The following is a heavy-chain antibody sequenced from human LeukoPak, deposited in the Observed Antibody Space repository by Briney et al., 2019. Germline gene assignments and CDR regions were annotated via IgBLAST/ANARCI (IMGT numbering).Heavy chain of an antibody. D-gene: IGHD3-22*01. CDR1: GFTFSSYA. V-gene: IGHV3-30-3*01. CDR3: AREACPYRLCYYDSSGYSLNCYFDY. J-gene: IGHJ4*02. CDR2: ISYDGSNK. Sequence: AGGSLRLSCAASGFTFSSYAMHWVRQAPGKGLEWVAVISYDGSNKYYADSVKGRFTISRDNSKNTLYLQMNSLRAEDTAVYYCAREACPYRLCYYDSSGYSLNCYFDYWGQGTLVTVSS.